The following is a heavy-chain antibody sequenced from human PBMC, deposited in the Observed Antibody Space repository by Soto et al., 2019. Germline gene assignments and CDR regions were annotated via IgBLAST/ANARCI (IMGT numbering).Heavy chain of an antibody. CDR1: GFTFNIYA. D-gene: IGHD3-16*02. CDR2: ITRNGGST. Sequence: EVQLLESGGGLVQPGGSLTLSCAASGFTFNIYAMSWVRQALGKGLEWVSSITRNGGSTYYADSVKGRFTISRDNSKATMHLQMNSLRVEDTAVYFCVKDYRTHSPAWGQGTPVTVSS. V-gene: IGHV3-23*01. J-gene: IGHJ4*02. CDR3: VKDYRTHSPA.